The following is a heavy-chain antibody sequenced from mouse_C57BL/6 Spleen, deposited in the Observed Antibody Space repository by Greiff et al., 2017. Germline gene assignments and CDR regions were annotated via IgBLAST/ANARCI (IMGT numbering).Heavy chain of an antibody. Sequence: DVKLVESEGGLVQPGSSMKLSCTASGFTFSDYYMAWVRQVPEKGLEWVANINYDGSSTYYLDSLKSRFIISRDNAKNILYLQMSSLKSEDTATYYCSRGGIATLVPPFDYWRQGTPLTVSS. J-gene: IGHJ2*01. CDR2: INYDGSST. D-gene: IGHD1-1*01. CDR1: GFTFSDYY. CDR3: SRGGIATLVPPFDY. V-gene: IGHV5-16*01.